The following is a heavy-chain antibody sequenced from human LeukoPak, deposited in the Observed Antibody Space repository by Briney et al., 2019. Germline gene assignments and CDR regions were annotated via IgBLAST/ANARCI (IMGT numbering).Heavy chain of an antibody. J-gene: IGHJ4*02. CDR3: ARESGLYGSGSRY. Sequence: ASVKVSCKASGYTFTSYDINWVRQATGQGLEWMGWMNPNSGNTGYAQKFQGRVTMTRNTSINTAYMELSSLRSDDTAVYYCARESGLYGSGSRYWGQGTLVTVSS. V-gene: IGHV1-8*01. D-gene: IGHD3-10*01. CDR2: MNPNSGNT. CDR1: GYTFTSYD.